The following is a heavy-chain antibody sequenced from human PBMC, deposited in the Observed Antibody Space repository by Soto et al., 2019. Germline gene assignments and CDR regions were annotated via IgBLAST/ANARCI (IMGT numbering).Heavy chain of an antibody. J-gene: IGHJ4*02. CDR1: GYTFTHFY. V-gene: IGHV1-18*01. Sequence: ASVKVSCKASGYTFTHFYITWVRQAPGQGLEWMGAISPHNFNTNYAQKFRGRVTLATEKSTNTAYMDLRSLTSDDTAVYYCARDEGGYDILTGYYKAHHFDYWGQGVPVTVSS. CDR3: ARDEGGYDILTGYYKAHHFDY. CDR2: ISPHNFNT. D-gene: IGHD3-9*01.